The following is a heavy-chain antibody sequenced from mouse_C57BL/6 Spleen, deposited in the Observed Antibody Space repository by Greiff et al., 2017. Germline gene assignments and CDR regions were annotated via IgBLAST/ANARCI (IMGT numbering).Heavy chain of an antibody. D-gene: IGHD1-1*01. J-gene: IGHJ2*01. CDR2: IYPRSGNT. CDR3: ARDYYGSSPGYFDY. Sequence: VKLQGSGAELARPGASVKLSCKASGYTFTSYGISWVKQRTGPGLEWIGEIYPRSGNTYYNEKFKGKATLTADKSSSTAYMELRSLTSEDSAVYFCARDYYGSSPGYFDYWGQGTTLTVSS. CDR1: GYTFTSYG. V-gene: IGHV1-81*01.